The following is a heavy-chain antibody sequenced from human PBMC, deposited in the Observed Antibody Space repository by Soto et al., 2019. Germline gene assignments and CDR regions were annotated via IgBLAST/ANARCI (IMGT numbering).Heavy chain of an antibody. V-gene: IGHV1-18*01. D-gene: IGHD3-22*01. CDR1: GYTFITYG. CDR2: ISTYNGNT. CDR3: ARGPTDYYDNSANNILAY. Sequence: QVPLVQSGAEVKKPGASVKVSCKASGYTFITYGVSWVRQAPGQGLDWLGWISTYNGNTRYAERLQGRVTMTTDTTTNTAYMELRNLRSDDTAVHYCARGPTDYYDNSANNILAYWGQGTLVTVAS. J-gene: IGHJ4*02.